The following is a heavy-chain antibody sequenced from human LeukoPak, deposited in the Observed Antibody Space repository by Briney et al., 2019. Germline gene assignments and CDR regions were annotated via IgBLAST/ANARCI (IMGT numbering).Heavy chain of an antibody. D-gene: IGHD1-26*01. V-gene: IGHV3-30-3*01. J-gene: IGHJ2*01. CDR2: IPYDGSNK. CDR3: ARDRWVSIYWYFYL. CDR1: GFTFSSYA. Sequence: GGSLRLSCAGSGFTFSSYAMHWVRQAAGKGLEGVGVIPYDGSNKYYADSVKGRFTISRDNSKNTLYLQMNSLRAEDTAVYYCARDRWVSIYWYFYLWGRGTLVTVSS.